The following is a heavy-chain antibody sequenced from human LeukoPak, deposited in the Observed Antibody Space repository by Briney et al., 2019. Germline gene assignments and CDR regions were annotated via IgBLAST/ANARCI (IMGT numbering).Heavy chain of an antibody. Sequence: GGSLRLSCAASGFTFSSYWMHWVRQAPGKGLVWVSRINSDGSSTTYADSVKGRFTISRDIAKNTLYLQMKSLRAEDTAVYYCARVRSGSSAGNYGMDVWGQGTKVTVSS. CDR2: INSDGSST. CDR1: GFTFSSYW. D-gene: IGHD1-26*01. J-gene: IGHJ6*02. V-gene: IGHV3-74*01. CDR3: ARVRSGSSAGNYGMDV.